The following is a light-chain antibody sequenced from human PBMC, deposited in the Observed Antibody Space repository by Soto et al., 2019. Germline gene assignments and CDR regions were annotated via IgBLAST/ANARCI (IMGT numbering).Light chain of an antibody. CDR3: NSNSITSTLV. J-gene: IGLJ3*02. CDR1: SSDVGAYNF. Sequence: QSALTQPASVSGPPGQSITIYCTGTSSDVGAYNFVSWYQQHPGKAPKLIIYEVSNRPSGVSNRFSGSKSGNMASLTISGLQAEDEADYYCNSNSITSTLVFGGGTKVTVL. V-gene: IGLV2-14*01. CDR2: EVS.